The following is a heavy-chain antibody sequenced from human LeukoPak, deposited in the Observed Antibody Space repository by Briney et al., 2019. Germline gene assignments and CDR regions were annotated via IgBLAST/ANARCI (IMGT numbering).Heavy chain of an antibody. CDR2: IYTSGST. Sequence: SETLSLTCTVSGGSISSHYWSWIRQPAGKGLEWIGRIYTSGSTNYNPSLKSRVTMSVDTSKNQFSLKLSSVTAADTAVYYCARNPYDYVWGNYFDYWGQGTLVTVSS. D-gene: IGHD3-16*01. CDR3: ARNPYDYVWGNYFDY. CDR1: GGSISSHY. J-gene: IGHJ4*02. V-gene: IGHV4-4*07.